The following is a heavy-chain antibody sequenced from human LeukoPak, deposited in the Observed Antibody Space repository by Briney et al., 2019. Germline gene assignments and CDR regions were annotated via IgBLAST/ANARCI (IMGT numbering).Heavy chain of an antibody. V-gene: IGHV3-23*01. J-gene: IGHJ4*02. CDR3: AKVSAFYYDSSGYSAPFDH. D-gene: IGHD3-22*01. CDR1: GFTFSSYA. Sequence: GGSLRLSCAASGFTFSSYAMSWVRQAPGKGLEWVSAISGSGGSTYYADSVKGRFTISRGNSNNTLYLQMNSLRADDTAVYYCAKVSAFYYDSSGYSAPFDHWGQGTLVTVSS. CDR2: ISGSGGST.